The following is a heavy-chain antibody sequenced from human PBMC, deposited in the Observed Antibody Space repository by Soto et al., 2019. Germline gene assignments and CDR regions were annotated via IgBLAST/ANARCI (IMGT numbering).Heavy chain of an antibody. V-gene: IGHV1-69*13. CDR2: IIPIFGTA. Sequence: GASVKVSCKAPGGTFSSYSISWVRQAPGQGLEWMGGIIPIFGTANYAQKFQGRVTITADESTSTAYMELSSLRSEDTAVYYCAGSRTVTRYYYYGMDVWGQGTTVTVSS. CDR1: GGTFSSYS. D-gene: IGHD4-4*01. CDR3: AGSRTVTRYYYYGMDV. J-gene: IGHJ6*02.